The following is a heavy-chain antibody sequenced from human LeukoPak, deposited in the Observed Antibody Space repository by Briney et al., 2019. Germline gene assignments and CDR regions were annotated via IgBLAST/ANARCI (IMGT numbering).Heavy chain of an antibody. CDR1: GFTFSSYA. CDR2: ISYDGSNK. Sequence: GGSLRLSCAASGFTFSSYAMHWVRQAPGKGLEWVAVISYDGSNKYYADSVNGRFTISRDNSKNTLYLQMNSLRAEDTAVYYCVGYCSSTSCQLYYYYYYGMDVWGQGTTVTVSS. D-gene: IGHD2-2*01. J-gene: IGHJ6*02. V-gene: IGHV3-30*04. CDR3: VGYCSSTSCQLYYYYYYGMDV.